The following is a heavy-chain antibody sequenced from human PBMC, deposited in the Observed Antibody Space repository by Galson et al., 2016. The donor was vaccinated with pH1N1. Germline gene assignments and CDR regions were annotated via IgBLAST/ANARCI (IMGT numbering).Heavy chain of an antibody. J-gene: IGHJ1*01. CDR1: GFIFTNYW. D-gene: IGHD2-15*01. CDR2: VNNDGSST. Sequence: SLRLSCAASGFIFTNYWMHWVRQAPGRGLVWVARVNNDGSSTNYADSVKGRFTLSRDNAKNTVCLEMSSLRAEDTGAYYCVRGRYCSGGSCYSPTAEYFQHWGRGTLLTVSS. V-gene: IGHV3-74*01. CDR3: VRGRYCSGGSCYSPTAEYFQH.